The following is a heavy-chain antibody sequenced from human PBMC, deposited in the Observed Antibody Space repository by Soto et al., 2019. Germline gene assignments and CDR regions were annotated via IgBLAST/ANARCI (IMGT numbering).Heavy chain of an antibody. CDR2: ISSAATTI. CDR1: GFTFSSYS. Sequence: EVQLVESGGGLVQPGGSLRLSCAASGFTFSSYSMNWVRQAPGKGLEWVSYISSAATTILYADSVKGRFTISRDNAKNSLYLQMNRLRAEDTAVYYCAREYGDFDWSDPWGQGTLVTVSS. V-gene: IGHV3-48*04. CDR3: AREYGDFDWSDP. D-gene: IGHD4-17*01. J-gene: IGHJ5*02.